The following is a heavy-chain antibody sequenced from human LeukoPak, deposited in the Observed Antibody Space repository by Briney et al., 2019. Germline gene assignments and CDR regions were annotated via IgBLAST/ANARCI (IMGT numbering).Heavy chain of an antibody. CDR1: GLTVSTNY. CDR3: ARGGYYDSSGSFGFQPRLSGGGRFDY. Sequence: GSLRLSCAASGLTVSTNYMSWVRQPPGKGLEWIGEINHSGSTNYNPSLKSRVTISVDTSKNQFSLKLSSVTAADTAVYYCARGGYYDSSGSFGFQPRLSGGGRFDYWGQGTLVTVSS. J-gene: IGHJ4*02. D-gene: IGHD3-22*01. CDR2: INHSGST. V-gene: IGHV4-34*01.